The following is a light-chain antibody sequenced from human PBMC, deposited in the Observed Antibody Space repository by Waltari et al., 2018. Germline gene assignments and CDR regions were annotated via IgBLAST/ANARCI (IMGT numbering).Light chain of an antibody. Sequence: QSALTQPASVSGSPGPSLTISCPGTSSDVGGYNYVSWSQQHPGKAPKLLIYDVSNRPSGVSNRFSGSKSGNTASLTISGLQAEDEADYYCSSYTSSSVVFGGGTKLTVL. J-gene: IGLJ2*01. V-gene: IGLV2-14*03. CDR1: SSDVGGYNY. CDR2: DVS. CDR3: SSYTSSSVV.